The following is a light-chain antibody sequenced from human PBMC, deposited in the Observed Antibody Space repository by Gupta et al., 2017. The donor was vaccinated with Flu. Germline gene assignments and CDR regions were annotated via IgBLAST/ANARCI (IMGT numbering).Light chain of an antibody. J-gene: IGLJ3*02. V-gene: IGLV1-47*01. CDR1: SSNIRSND. Sequence: SVLTQQPSASGTPGQGVTISCSGTSSNIRSNDVYWYQKFPGTAPKLLIYRNDQRPSGVPDRFSGSKSGTSASLAISGLRSEDEADYYCATWDDSMSVHWVFGGGTKLTVL. CDR2: RND. CDR3: ATWDDSMSVHWV.